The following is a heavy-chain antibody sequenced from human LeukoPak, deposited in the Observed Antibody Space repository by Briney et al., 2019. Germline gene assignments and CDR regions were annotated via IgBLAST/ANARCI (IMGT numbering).Heavy chain of an antibody. Sequence: ASVKVSCKASGYTFTSYDINWGRQATGQGREWRGWMNPNSGNTGYAQKFQGRGTITRKTSISPAYMELRSLRSEDPAVYYCAREQQVGDPIGNWFDPWGQGTLVTVSS. CDR3: AREQQVGDPIGNWFDP. CDR2: MNPNSGNT. CDR1: GYTFTSYD. D-gene: IGHD2-21*01. V-gene: IGHV1-8*03. J-gene: IGHJ5*02.